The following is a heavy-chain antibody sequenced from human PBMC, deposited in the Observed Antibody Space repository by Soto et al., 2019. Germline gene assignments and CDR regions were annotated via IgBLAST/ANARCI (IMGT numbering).Heavy chain of an antibody. J-gene: IGHJ5*02. Sequence: GGSLRLSCAASGFTFSSYAMSWVRQAPGKGLEWVSAISGSGGSTYYADSVKGRFTISRDNSKNTLYLQMNSLRAEDTAVYYCAKDLYEMAARPGPLWFDPWGQGTLVTVSS. CDR3: AKDLYEMAARPGPLWFDP. CDR2: ISGSGGST. D-gene: IGHD6-6*01. V-gene: IGHV3-23*01. CDR1: GFTFSSYA.